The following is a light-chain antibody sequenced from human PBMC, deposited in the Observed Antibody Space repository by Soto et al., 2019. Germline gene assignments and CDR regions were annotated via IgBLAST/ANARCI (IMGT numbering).Light chain of an antibody. V-gene: IGKV3-20*01. CDR2: GPS. CDR1: QSVAKNY. Sequence: EIVLTQSPGTLSLSPGERATLSCRASQSVAKNYLAWYQQAPGQAPRLIIYGPSSRATGIPDRFSGSGSGTDFTITISRLEPEDFAVYYCHQYASSPQTFGQGTKVEIK. J-gene: IGKJ1*01. CDR3: HQYASSPQT.